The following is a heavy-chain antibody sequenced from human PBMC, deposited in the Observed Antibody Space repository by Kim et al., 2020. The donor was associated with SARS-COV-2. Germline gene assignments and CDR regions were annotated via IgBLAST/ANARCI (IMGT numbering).Heavy chain of an antibody. CDR3: ARDSGDNYFDY. V-gene: IGHV3-30*04. Sequence: GGSLRLSCAASGFTFRSYAMHWVRQAPGKGLEWVAVISYDESKKYYADSVKGRFTISRDNSKNTLYLQVNSLRAEDTAVYYCARDSGDNYFDYWGQGTLV. CDR1: GFTFRSYA. CDR2: ISYDESKK. D-gene: IGHD4-17*01. J-gene: IGHJ4*02.